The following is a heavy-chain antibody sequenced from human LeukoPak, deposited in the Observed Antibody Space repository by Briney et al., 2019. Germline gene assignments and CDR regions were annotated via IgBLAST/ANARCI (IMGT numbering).Heavy chain of an antibody. CDR1: GYTFTGYY. Sequence: ASVKVSCKASGYTFTGYYMHWVRQAPGQGLEWMGWINPNSGGTNYAQKFQGRVTMTRDTSIRTAYMELSRLRSDDTAVYYCARGLYYYGSGSYAGGYWGQGTLVTVSS. D-gene: IGHD3-10*01. CDR2: INPNSGGT. J-gene: IGHJ4*02. V-gene: IGHV1-2*02. CDR3: ARGLYYYGSGSYAGGY.